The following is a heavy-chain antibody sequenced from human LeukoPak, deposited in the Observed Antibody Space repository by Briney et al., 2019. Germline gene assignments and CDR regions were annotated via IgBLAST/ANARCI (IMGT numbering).Heavy chain of an antibody. J-gene: IGHJ4*02. D-gene: IGHD5/OR15-5a*01. V-gene: IGHV1-46*01. Sequence: ASVKVSCKASGYTFTAHYLHWVRQAPGQGLEWMGIINPSGGSTSYAQKFQGRVTMTRDTSTSTVYMELSSLRSEDTAVYYCARDLLGVYDDSTYWGQGTLVTVSS. CDR3: ARDLLGVYDDSTY. CDR2: INPSGGST. CDR1: GYTFTAHY.